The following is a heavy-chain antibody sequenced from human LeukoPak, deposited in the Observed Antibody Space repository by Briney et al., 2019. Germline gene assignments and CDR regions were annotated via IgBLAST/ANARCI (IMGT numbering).Heavy chain of an antibody. Sequence: ASVKVCCKASGYTFTSYDINWVREATGQGLEWMGGMNPNSVSTGYAQKFQGRVTMTRNTSISTAYMELSSLRSEDTAVYYCARGHWLRHWFDPWGQGTLVTVSS. CDR3: ARGHWLRHWFDP. CDR1: GYTFTSYD. J-gene: IGHJ5*02. V-gene: IGHV1-8*01. CDR2: MNPNSVST. D-gene: IGHD5-12*01.